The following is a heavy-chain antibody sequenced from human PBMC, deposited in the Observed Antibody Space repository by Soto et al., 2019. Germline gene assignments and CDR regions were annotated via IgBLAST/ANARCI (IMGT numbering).Heavy chain of an antibody. J-gene: IGHJ4*02. Sequence: SETLSLTCTVSGGSISTTGYYWGWIRQPPGKGLEWIGNIYYTGTTYYNPSLKSRVTISVDTSNNQFSLKLSAVTAADTAVYYCASLPYYYDTTGYYDSWGQGGLVTVSS. CDR1: GGSISTTGYY. D-gene: IGHD3-22*01. V-gene: IGHV4-39*01. CDR3: ASLPYYYDTTGYYDS. CDR2: IYYTGTT.